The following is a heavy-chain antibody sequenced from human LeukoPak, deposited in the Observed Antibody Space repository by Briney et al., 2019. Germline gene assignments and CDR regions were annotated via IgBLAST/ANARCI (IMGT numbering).Heavy chain of an antibody. CDR1: GGSFSGYY. Sequence: SETLSLTCAVYGGSFSGYYWSWIRQPPGKGLEWIGEINHSGSTNYNPSLKSRVTISVGTSKNQFSLKLSSVTAADTAVYYCAVDYGSGSYYWGQGTLVTVSS. V-gene: IGHV4-34*01. CDR3: AVDYGSGSYY. D-gene: IGHD3-10*01. CDR2: INHSGST. J-gene: IGHJ4*02.